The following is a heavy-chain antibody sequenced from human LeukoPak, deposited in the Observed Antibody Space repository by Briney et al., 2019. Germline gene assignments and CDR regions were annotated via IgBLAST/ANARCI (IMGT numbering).Heavy chain of an antibody. CDR3: ARDRRDRAVAKPYYYNGMDV. CDR1: GYMFTSFG. J-gene: IGHJ6*04. Sequence: ASVKVPCKASGYMFTSFGISWVRRAPGQGLEWMGWISAYNGDTKYAQKFQGRVTMTTDTSTRTAYMEVRSLRSDDTAVYYCARDRRDRAVAKPYYYNGMDVWGEGTTVTVSS. V-gene: IGHV1-18*01. CDR2: ISAYNGDT. D-gene: IGHD5-12*01.